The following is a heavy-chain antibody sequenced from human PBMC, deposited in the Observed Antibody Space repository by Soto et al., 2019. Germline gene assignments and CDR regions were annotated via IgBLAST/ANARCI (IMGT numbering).Heavy chain of an antibody. CDR1: GGSFSGYY. Sequence: SETMSLTCAVYGGSFSGYYWSWIRQTPGKGLEWIGEINHSGSTNYNPSLKSRVTISVDASKNQFSLKLSSVTAADTAVYYCARGGEGLRFLEWLSLTPAFDYWGQGTLVTVSS. D-gene: IGHD3-3*01. CDR2: INHSGST. V-gene: IGHV4-34*01. CDR3: ARGGEGLRFLEWLSLTPAFDY. J-gene: IGHJ4*02.